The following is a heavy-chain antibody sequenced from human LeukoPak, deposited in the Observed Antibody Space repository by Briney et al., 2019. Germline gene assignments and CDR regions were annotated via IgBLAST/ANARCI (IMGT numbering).Heavy chain of an antibody. CDR1: GFTVSNSY. CDR2: IKCKTDGGTT. J-gene: IGHJ4*02. D-gene: IGHD2-21*02. CDR3: TREAVTANGYFDY. V-gene: IGHV3-15*01. Sequence: GGSLRLSCAASGFTVSNSYMTWVRQAPGKGLEWVGRIKCKTDGGTTDYAAPVKGRFTISRDDSKNTLYLQMNSLKTEDTAVYYCTREAVTANGYFDYWGQGTLVTVSS.